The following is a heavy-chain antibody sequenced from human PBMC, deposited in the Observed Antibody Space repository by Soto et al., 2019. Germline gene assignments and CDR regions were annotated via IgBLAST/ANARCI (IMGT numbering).Heavy chain of an antibody. CDR3: AKDRPVLLWFGEIDS. D-gene: IGHD3-10*01. J-gene: IGHJ4*02. CDR1: GFTFSNYA. CDR2: ISVTDNRA. V-gene: IGHV3-23*01. Sequence: GGSLRLSCAASGFTFSNYAMNWVRQAPGKGLEWVSGISVTDNRAYYADSVKGRFTISRDKSTNRLFLQMNSLRAEDTAVYYCAKDRPVLLWFGEIDSWGQGTLVTVSS.